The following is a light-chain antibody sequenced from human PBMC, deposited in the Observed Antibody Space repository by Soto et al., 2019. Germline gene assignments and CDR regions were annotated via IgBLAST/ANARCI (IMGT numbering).Light chain of an antibody. CDR3: QQYGSSPIT. Sequence: EIVMTQAPATLSVSPGEXATLCCRASESVSSSYLAWYQQKPGQAPRLIIYGASSRATGIPDRFSGSGSGTDCTLTISSLEPEDVAVYYCQQYGSSPITLGQGTRLEIK. CDR1: ESVSSSY. J-gene: IGKJ5*01. CDR2: GAS. V-gene: IGKV3-20*01.